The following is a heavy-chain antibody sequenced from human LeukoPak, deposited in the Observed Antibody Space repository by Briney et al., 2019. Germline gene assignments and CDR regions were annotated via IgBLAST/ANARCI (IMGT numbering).Heavy chain of an antibody. J-gene: IGHJ4*02. Sequence: GGSLRPSCAVSGFPFSFYEKNWVRQAPGKGLEWVSNIGSSGTTIYYADSVKGRFSLSRDNAKSLLYLQMNSLSVEDKAVYYFRLLGVASHFDYWGQGALVTVSS. D-gene: IGHD6-19*01. CDR3: RLLGVASHFDY. CDR2: IGSSGTTI. V-gene: IGHV3-48*03. CDR1: GFPFSFYE.